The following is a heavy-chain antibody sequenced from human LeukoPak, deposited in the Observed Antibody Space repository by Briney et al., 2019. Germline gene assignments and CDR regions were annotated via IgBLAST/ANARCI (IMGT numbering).Heavy chain of an antibody. J-gene: IGHJ5*02. Sequence: PGGSLRLSCAASGFTFSSYSMNWVRQAPGKGLEWVSYISSSSSTIYYADSVKGRFTISRDNSKNTLYLQMNSLRAEDTAVYYCARPPYYYDSSGYTLPGWFDPWGQGTLVTVSS. CDR1: GFTFSSYS. D-gene: IGHD3-22*01. V-gene: IGHV3-48*01. CDR2: ISSSSSTI. CDR3: ARPPYYYDSSGYTLPGWFDP.